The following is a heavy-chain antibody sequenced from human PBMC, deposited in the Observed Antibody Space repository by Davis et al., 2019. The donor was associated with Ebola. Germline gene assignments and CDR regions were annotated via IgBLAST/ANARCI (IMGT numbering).Heavy chain of an antibody. V-gene: IGHV3-30*18. CDR1: GFIFSNYG. Sequence: PGGSLRLSCAASGFIFSNYGMHWVRQAPGKGLEWVAVISYDGSNKYYADSVKGRFTISRDNSKNTLYLQMNSLRAEDTAVYYCAKDQGYYDSSGYYYVFDYWGQGTLVTVSS. CDR3: AKDQGYYDSSGYYYVFDY. J-gene: IGHJ4*02. CDR2: ISYDGSNK. D-gene: IGHD3-22*01.